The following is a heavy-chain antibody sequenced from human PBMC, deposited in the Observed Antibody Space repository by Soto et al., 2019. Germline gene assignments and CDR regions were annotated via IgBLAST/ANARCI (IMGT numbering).Heavy chain of an antibody. D-gene: IGHD3-22*01. CDR1: GFTFSSYS. CDR2: ISSSSSTI. V-gene: IGHV3-48*02. Sequence: PGGSLRLSCAASGFTFSSYSMNWVRQAPGKGLEWVSYISSSSSTIYYADSVKGRFTISRDNAKNSLYLQMNSLRDEDTAVYYCARDLDYDSSGTYYYYYYGMAVWHHATTVTVS. CDR3: ARDLDYDSSGTYYYYYYGMAV. J-gene: IGHJ6*02.